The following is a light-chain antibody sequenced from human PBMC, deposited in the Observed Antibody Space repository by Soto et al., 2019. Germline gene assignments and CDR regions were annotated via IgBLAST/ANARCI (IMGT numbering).Light chain of an antibody. J-gene: IGKJ4*01. CDR1: QGIGSY. Sequence: DIQLTQSPSFLSASLGDRVTITCRASQGIGSYLAWYQQKPGKAPRLLIYAASTLQSGVPSRFSGSGSDTEFPLTISSLQPEDFATYYCQQLNNYPLTFGGGTKVEIK. CDR3: QQLNNYPLT. V-gene: IGKV1-9*01. CDR2: AAS.